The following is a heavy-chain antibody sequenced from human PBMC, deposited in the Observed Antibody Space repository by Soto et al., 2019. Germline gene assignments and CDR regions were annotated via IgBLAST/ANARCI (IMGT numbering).Heavy chain of an antibody. D-gene: IGHD3-3*01. J-gene: IGHJ4*02. CDR1: GYTFSDYY. CDR2: IHAKSGTT. Sequence: ASVKVCCKASGYTFSDYYMHWIRQAPGQGPEWMGWIHAKSGTTNYAQKFQGRVTLTRDTSISTAYMELSRLTSDDTAVYLCARGGVTLFGVVDYWGQGTQVTVSS. V-gene: IGHV1-2*02. CDR3: ARGGVTLFGVVDY.